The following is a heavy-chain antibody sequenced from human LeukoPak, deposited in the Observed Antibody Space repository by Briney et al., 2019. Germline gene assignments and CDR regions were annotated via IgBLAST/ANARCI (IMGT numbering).Heavy chain of an antibody. CDR1: GGSFSGYY. Sequence: SETLSLTCAVYGGSFSGYYWSWIRQPPGKGLEWIGEINHSGSTNYNPSLKSRVTISVDTSKNQFSLKLSSVTAADTAVYYCARVCCSSTSCYACPGGSGYGMDVWGQGTTVTVSS. V-gene: IGHV4-34*01. J-gene: IGHJ6*02. D-gene: IGHD2-2*01. CDR3: ARVCCSSTSCYACPGGSGYGMDV. CDR2: INHSGST.